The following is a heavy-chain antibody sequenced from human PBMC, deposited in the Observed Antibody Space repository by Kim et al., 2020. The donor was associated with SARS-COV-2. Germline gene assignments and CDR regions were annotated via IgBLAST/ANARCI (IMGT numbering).Heavy chain of an antibody. V-gene: IGHV4-59*01. Sequence: SETLSLTCTVSGGSIGSYYYAWIRQPPGKGLEWIGYLFYSGSTNYNPSLRSRVTISLDKSKKQISLNLNSVTAADTAVYYCARAGVLEGVGAMAVWGQGT. D-gene: IGHD3-3*01. CDR2: LFYSGST. CDR1: GGSIGSYY. CDR3: ARAGVLEGVGAMAV. J-gene: IGHJ6*02.